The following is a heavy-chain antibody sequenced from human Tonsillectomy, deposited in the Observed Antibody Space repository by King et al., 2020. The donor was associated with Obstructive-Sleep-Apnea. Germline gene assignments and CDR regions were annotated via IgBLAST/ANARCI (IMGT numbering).Heavy chain of an antibody. CDR3: ARDRWGTYYYDSSGQPRFDY. CDR1: GYTFTGYG. Sequence: VQLVESGAEVKKPGASVKVSCKASGYTFTGYGISWVRQAPGQGLEWMGWISAYNGNTNYAQKLQGRVTMTTDTSTSTAYMELRSLRSDDTAVYYCARDRWGTYYYDSSGQPRFDYWGQGTLVTVSS. V-gene: IGHV1-18*04. CDR2: ISAYNGNT. J-gene: IGHJ4*02. D-gene: IGHD3-22*01.